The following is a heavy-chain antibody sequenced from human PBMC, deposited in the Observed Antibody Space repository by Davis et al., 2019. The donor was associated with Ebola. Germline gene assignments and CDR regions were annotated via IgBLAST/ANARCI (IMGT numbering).Heavy chain of an antibody. CDR1: GFTFSSYW. CDR2: IKQDGSEK. V-gene: IGHV3-7*01. Sequence: PGGSLRLSCAPIGFTFSSYWMSWVRQAPGKGLEWVANIKQDGSEKNYVDSVKGRFTISRDNAKKALYLQLDRLRAEDMAMYYCATGVPGNDWQHQFNFWGQGTLVSVSS. J-gene: IGHJ4*02. D-gene: IGHD3-9*01. CDR3: ATGVPGNDWQHQFNF.